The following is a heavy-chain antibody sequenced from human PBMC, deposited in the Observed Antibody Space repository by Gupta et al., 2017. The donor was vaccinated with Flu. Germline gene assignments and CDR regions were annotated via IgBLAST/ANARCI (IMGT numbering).Heavy chain of an antibody. V-gene: IGHV3-23*01. J-gene: IGHJ6*02. D-gene: IGHD6-13*01. CDR2: ISGSGGST. Sequence: EVQLLESGGGLVQPGGSLRLSCAASGFTFSSYAMSWVRPAPGKGLEWVSAISGSGGSTYYADSVKGRFTISRDNSKNTLYLQMNSLRAEDTAVYYCAKSAAAGEYYYYYGMDVWGQGTTVTVSS. CDR3: AKSAAAGEYYYYYGMDV. CDR1: GFTFSSYA.